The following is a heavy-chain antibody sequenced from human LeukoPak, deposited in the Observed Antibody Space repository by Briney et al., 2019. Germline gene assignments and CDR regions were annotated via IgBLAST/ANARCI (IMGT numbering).Heavy chain of an antibody. CDR1: GFTFSSYA. CDR3: AKDRIAAARGYFDY. D-gene: IGHD6-13*01. V-gene: IGHV3-23*01. CDR2: LSGSGGST. J-gene: IGHJ4*02. Sequence: GGSLRLSCAASGFTFSSYAMTWVRQAPGKGLEWVSALSGSGGSTYYADSVKGRFTISRDNSQNTLYLQMNSLRAEDTAVYYCAKDRIAAARGYFDYWGQGTLVTVSS.